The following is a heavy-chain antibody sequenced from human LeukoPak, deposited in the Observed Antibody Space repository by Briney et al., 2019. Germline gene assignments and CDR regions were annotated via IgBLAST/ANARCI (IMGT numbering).Heavy chain of an antibody. CDR1: GFTFSSYA. Sequence: GRSLRLSCAASGFTFSSYAMHWVRQAPGKGLEWVAVISYDGSNKYYADSVKGRFTISRDNSKNTLYLQMNSLRAEDTAVYYCAKDGASGYDILTGYFAFYFDYWGQGTLVTVSS. D-gene: IGHD3-9*01. V-gene: IGHV3-30-3*01. CDR2: ISYDGSNK. J-gene: IGHJ4*02. CDR3: AKDGASGYDILTGYFAFYFDY.